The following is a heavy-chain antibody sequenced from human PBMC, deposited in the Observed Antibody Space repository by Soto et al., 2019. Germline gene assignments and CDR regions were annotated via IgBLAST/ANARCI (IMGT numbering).Heavy chain of an antibody. CDR1: GYTFTSYA. D-gene: IGHD6-13*01. V-gene: IGHV1-3*01. CDR3: ARPHFSSSYYFDY. CDR2: INAGNGNT. Sequence: QVKLVQSGAEVKKPGASVKVSGKASGYTFTSYAMHWVRQAPGQRLEWMGWINAGNGNTKYSQKFQGRVTITRDTSASTAYMELSSLRSEDTAVYYCARPHFSSSYYFDYWGQGTLVTVSS. J-gene: IGHJ4*02.